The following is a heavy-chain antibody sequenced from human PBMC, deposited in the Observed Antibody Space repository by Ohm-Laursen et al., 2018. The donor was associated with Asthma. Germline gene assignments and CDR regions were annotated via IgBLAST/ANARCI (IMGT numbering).Heavy chain of an antibody. Sequence: ASSVKVSCKASGGTFSSYAINWVRQAPGQGLEWMGWISAYNGNTNYAQKFQGRVTITADESTSTAYLELSSLQSEDTAVYYCANRTLLFYYDTPPSGWFDPWGQGTLVTVSS. CDR2: ISAYNGNT. D-gene: IGHD3-22*01. CDR1: GGTFSSYA. J-gene: IGHJ5*02. CDR3: ANRTLLFYYDTPPSGWFDP. V-gene: IGHV1-69*01.